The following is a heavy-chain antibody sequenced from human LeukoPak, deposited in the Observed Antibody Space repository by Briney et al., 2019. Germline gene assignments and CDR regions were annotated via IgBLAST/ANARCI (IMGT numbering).Heavy chain of an antibody. J-gene: IGHJ5*02. Sequence: GASVKVSCQVSAYTFIDMYLHRVRQAPGQGLEWMGWINPYSDALIYAQKFQDRVTTTWDTSSGTAYMELTRLTSDDTAVYYCAPASVTYMRDPWGQGTLVTVST. CDR3: APASVTYMRDP. CDR2: INPYSDAL. CDR1: AYTFIDMY. V-gene: IGHV1-2*02. D-gene: IGHD5/OR15-5a*01.